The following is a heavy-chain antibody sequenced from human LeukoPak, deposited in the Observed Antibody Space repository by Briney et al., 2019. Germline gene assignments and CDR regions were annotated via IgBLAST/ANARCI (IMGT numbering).Heavy chain of an antibody. CDR2: ISAYNGNT. D-gene: IGHD1-26*01. CDR3: ARENLELYYYYGMDV. Sequence: ASVKVSCKASGYTFTSYGISWVRQAPGQGLEWMGWISAYNGNTNYAQKLQGRVTMTTDTSTSTAYMELRSLRSDDTAVYYCARENLELYYYYGMDVWSQGTTVTVSS. V-gene: IGHV1-18*01. CDR1: GYTFTSYG. J-gene: IGHJ6*02.